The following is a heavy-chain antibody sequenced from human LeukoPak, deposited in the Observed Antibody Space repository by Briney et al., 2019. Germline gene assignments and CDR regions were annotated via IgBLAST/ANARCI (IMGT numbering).Heavy chain of an antibody. D-gene: IGHD3-22*01. CDR1: GGSISSYY. J-gene: IGHJ4*02. CDR3: ARSSSGYYHGLFDY. Sequence: SETLSLTCTVSGGSISSYYWSWIRQPPGKGLEWIAYIYYSGSTNYNPSLKSRVTISVDTSKNQFSLKLSSVTAADTAVYYCARSSSGYYHGLFDYWGQGTLVTVSS. CDR2: IYYSGST. V-gene: IGHV4-59*12.